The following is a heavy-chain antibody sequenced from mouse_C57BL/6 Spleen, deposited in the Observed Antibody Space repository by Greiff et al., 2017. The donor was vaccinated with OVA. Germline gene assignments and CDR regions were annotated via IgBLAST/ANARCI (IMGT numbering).Heavy chain of an antibody. CDR3: ERHRTADTWFAY. D-gene: IGHD3-3*01. CDR2: ISSGGSYT. CDR1: GFTFSSYG. Sequence: EVKVVESGGDLVKPGGSLKLSCAASGFTFSSYGMSWVRQTPDKRLEWVATISSGGSYTYYPDSVKGRFTISRDNAKTTLYLHMSSLKSEDTAMYNCERHRTADTWFAYWGQGTLVTVSA. V-gene: IGHV5-6*01. J-gene: IGHJ3*01.